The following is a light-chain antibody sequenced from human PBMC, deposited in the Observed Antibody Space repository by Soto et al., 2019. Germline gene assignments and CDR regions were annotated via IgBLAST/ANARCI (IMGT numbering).Light chain of an antibody. J-gene: IGKJ1*01. Sequence: DIQMTQSPSSLSASVGDRVTITCRASQDISNYLAWYQQKPGKVPKLLIYAASTLQSGVPSRFSGSGSGTDFTLTISSLQPEDVATYYCQKYNSAPRTVGQGTKVEIK. CDR1: QDISNY. CDR2: AAS. V-gene: IGKV1-27*01. CDR3: QKYNSAPRT.